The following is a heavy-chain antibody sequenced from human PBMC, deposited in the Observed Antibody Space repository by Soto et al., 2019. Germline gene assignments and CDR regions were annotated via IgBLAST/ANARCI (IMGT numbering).Heavy chain of an antibody. V-gene: IGHV4-34*01. J-gene: IGHJ5*02. CDR2: INHSGST. CDR3: ATGLLFLPGWFDP. Sequence: QVQLQQWGAGLLKPSETLSLTCAVYGGSFSGYYWSWIRQPPGKGLEWIGEINHSGSTNYNPSLTSRVTISVDTSKNQFSLKLSSVTAADTAVYYCATGLLFLPGWFDPWGQGTLVTVSS. CDR1: GGSFSGYY. D-gene: IGHD2-21*02.